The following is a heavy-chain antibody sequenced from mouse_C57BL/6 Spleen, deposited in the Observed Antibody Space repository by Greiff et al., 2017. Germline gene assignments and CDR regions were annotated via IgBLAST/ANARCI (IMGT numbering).Heavy chain of an antibody. D-gene: IGHD2-4*01. CDR3: ARWDYEYGDGLYYAMDY. J-gene: IGHJ4*01. CDR1: GYTFTSYW. CDR2: IHPNSGST. V-gene: IGHV1-64*01. Sequence: VQLQQPGAELVKPGASVKLSCKASGYTFTSYWLHWVKQRPGQGLEWIGMIHPNSGSTNYNEKFKSKATLTVDKSSSTAYMQLSSLTSEDSAVYYCARWDYEYGDGLYYAMDYWVQGTSVTVSS.